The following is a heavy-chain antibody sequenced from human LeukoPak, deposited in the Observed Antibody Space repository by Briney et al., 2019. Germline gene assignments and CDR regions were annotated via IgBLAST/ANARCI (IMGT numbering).Heavy chain of an antibody. CDR3: ARRAGEYSHPYDY. V-gene: IGHV3-53*01. CDR2: IYSGGNT. Sequence: GGSPRLSCAASGFTFSDYNMRWIRQDPGKGLEGVSFIYSGGNTHYSDSVKGRFTISRDNSKNTLYLQMNSLRAEDTAMYYCARRAGEYSHPYDYWGQGTLVTVSS. CDR1: GFTFSDYN. J-gene: IGHJ4*02. D-gene: IGHD2-15*01.